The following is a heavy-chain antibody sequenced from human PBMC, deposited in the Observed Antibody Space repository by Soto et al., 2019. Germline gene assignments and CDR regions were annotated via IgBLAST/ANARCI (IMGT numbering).Heavy chain of an antibody. Sequence: ETLSLTCTVSGGSISSYYWSWIRQPPGKGLEWIGEIYYSGSTNYNPSLKSRVTISVDTSKNQFSLKLSSVTAADTAVYYCARGERLYQYLNYYYFEYWGQGTLVTVSS. V-gene: IGHV4-59*12. D-gene: IGHD1-1*01. CDR2: IYYSGST. CDR3: ARGERLYQYLNYYYFEY. CDR1: GGSISSYY. J-gene: IGHJ4*02.